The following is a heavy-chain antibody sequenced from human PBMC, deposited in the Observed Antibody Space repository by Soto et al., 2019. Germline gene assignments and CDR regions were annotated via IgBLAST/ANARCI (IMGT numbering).Heavy chain of an antibody. CDR2: INAGNGNT. CDR3: ARDGGIAAPFDY. J-gene: IGHJ4*02. D-gene: IGHD6-13*01. Sequence: QVQLVQSGAEVKKPGASVKVSCKASGYTFTSYAMHWVRQAPGQRLEWMGWINAGNGNTKYSQKFQGRVTITRDTSASTDYMELSSLRSEDTAVYYCARDGGIAAPFDYWGQGTLVTVSS. CDR1: GYTFTSYA. V-gene: IGHV1-3*01.